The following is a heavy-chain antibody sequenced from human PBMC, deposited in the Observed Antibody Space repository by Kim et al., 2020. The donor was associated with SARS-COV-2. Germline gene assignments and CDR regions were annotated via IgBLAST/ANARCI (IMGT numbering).Heavy chain of an antibody. D-gene: IGHD4-17*01. Sequence: SPTYNPSLKSRVTISVDTSKNQFSLKLSSVTAVDTAVYYCARAYGDYGVHWFDPWGQGTLVTVSS. CDR2: SP. J-gene: IGHJ5*02. V-gene: IGHV4-34*01. CDR3: ARAYGDYGVHWFDP.